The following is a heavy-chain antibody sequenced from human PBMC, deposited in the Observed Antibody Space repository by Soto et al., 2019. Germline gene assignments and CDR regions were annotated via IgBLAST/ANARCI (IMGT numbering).Heavy chain of an antibody. V-gene: IGHV3-23*01. CDR1: GFTFSSYA. CDR2: ISGSGGST. Sequence: EVQLLESGGGLVQPGGSLRLSCAASGFTFSSYAMNWVRQAPGKGLEWVSVISGSGGSTYYADSVKGRFTISRDNSKNTLYLQMNSLRAEDPAVYYCASRSSGWYFDYWGQGTLVTVSS. CDR3: ASRSSGWYFDY. J-gene: IGHJ4*02. D-gene: IGHD6-19*01.